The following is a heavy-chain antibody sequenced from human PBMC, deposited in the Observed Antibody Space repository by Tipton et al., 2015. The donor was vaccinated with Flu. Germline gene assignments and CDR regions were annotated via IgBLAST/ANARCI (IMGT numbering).Heavy chain of an antibody. CDR1: GDSISSDYF. D-gene: IGHD4-11*01. V-gene: IGHV4-38-2*01. J-gene: IGHJ5*02. CDR2: IHRSGST. Sequence: TLSLTCAVSGDSISSDYFWDWIRQPPGKGLEWIATIHRSGSTNYNPSLRSRVTISVDTSKNQFSLEMRSVTASDMAVYYCARRDFSNYVSDPKSWFDPWDQGTLVTVSS. CDR3: ARRDFSNYVSDPKSWFDP.